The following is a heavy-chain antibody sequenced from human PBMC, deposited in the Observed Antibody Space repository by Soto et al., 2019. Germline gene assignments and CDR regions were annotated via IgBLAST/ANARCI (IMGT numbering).Heavy chain of an antibody. Sequence: QVQLVQSGAEVKKPGSSVKVSCKASGGSLSNYGISWVRQAPGQGLEWMGGIIPVFGTANYAQKFQGRVTITEDECTSIGYMDVTSLRSQDTAVYYCARGDATKIVVTTYYGMDVWGQGTTVTVSS. CDR3: ARGDATKIVVTTYYGMDV. D-gene: IGHD4-17*01. CDR1: GGSLSNYG. J-gene: IGHJ6*02. V-gene: IGHV1-69*12. CDR2: IIPVFGTA.